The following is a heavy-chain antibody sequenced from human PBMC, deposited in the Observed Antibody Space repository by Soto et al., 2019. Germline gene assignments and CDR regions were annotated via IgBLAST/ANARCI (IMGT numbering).Heavy chain of an antibody. CDR3: ASRDPGTSVDY. CDR2: IYRTGST. J-gene: IGHJ4*02. CDR1: GGPFTSNNW. V-gene: IGHV4-4*02. Sequence: PSETLSLTCAVSGGPFTSNNWWTWVRQPPGQGLEWIGEIYRTGSTNYNPSLKSRVTISLDKSKNQFSLKVTSLTAADTAVYYCASRDPGTSVDYWGQGTLVTVSS. D-gene: IGHD1-7*01.